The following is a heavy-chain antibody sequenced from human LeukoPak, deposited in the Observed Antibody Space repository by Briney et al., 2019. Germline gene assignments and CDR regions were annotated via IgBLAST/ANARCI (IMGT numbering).Heavy chain of an antibody. V-gene: IGHV3-30*18. CDR3: AKEWYNWNYILDY. Sequence: PGGSLRLSCAASGFTFSSYGMHWVRQAPGKGLEWVAVISYDGSNKYYADSVKGRFTISRDNSKNTLYLQMNSLRAEDTAVYYCAKEWYNWNYILDYWGQGTLVTVSS. J-gene: IGHJ4*02. CDR2: ISYDGSNK. D-gene: IGHD1-7*01. CDR1: GFTFSSYG.